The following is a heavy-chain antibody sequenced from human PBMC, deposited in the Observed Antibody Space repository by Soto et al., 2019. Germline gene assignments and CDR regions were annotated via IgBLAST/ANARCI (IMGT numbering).Heavy chain of an antibody. J-gene: IGHJ4*02. D-gene: IGHD6-13*01. CDR3: ARGSYTSTWY. CDR2: TYYRSKWYY. CDR1: GDSLSSNTAA. V-gene: IGHV6-1*01. Sequence: HVQLQQSGPGLVKPSQTLSLTCAISGDSLSSNTAAWSWIRQSPSRGLEWLGRTYYRSKWYYDYAASVTSRMTINPGTSKNQFSLQLNSVTPEDTAVYYCARGSYTSTWYWGQGTLVTVSS.